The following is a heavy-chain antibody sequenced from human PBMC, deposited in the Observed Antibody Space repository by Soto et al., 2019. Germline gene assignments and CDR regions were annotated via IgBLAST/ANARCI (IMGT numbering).Heavy chain of an antibody. D-gene: IGHD6-13*01. V-gene: IGHV3-73*02. CDR2: IRSKANSYST. CDR3: TSRDIAAAGTHFDY. CDR1: GFTFSGSA. J-gene: IGHJ4*02. Sequence: EVQLVESGGGLVQPGGSLKLSCAASGFTFSGSAMNWVRQASGKGLEWVGRIRSKANSYSTAYAASVKGRFFMSRDDSKNTAYLQMNNLKTEDTAVYYCTSRDIAAAGTHFDYWGRGTLVTVSS.